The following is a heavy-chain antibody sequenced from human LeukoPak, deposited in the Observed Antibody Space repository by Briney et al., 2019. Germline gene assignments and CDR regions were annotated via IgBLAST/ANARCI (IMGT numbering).Heavy chain of an antibody. CDR3: ARDRYDFWSGYFEYYYYYMDV. CDR1: GFTFSSYS. CDR2: ISSSSYI. V-gene: IGHV3-21*01. Sequence: GGSLRLSCAASGFTFSSYSMNWARQAPGKGLEWVSSISSSSYIYYADSVKGRFTISRDNAKNSLYLQMNSLRAEDTAVYYCARDRYDFWSGYFEYYYYYMDVWGKGTTVTVSS. J-gene: IGHJ6*03. D-gene: IGHD3-3*01.